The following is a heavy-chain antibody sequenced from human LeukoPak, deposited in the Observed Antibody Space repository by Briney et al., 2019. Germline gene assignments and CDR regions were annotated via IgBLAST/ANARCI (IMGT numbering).Heavy chain of an antibody. Sequence: GGSLRLSCTASGFTFGDYAMSWVRQAPGKGLEWVGFIRSKIYGGTTEYAASVKVRFTISRADSKSIAYLQMTSLKTEDAGVYYCTRFTIVGVVDAFDIWGQGTMVTVSS. CDR1: GFTFGDYA. J-gene: IGHJ3*02. D-gene: IGHD3-3*01. V-gene: IGHV3-49*04. CDR2: IRSKIYGGTT. CDR3: TRFTIVGVVDAFDI.